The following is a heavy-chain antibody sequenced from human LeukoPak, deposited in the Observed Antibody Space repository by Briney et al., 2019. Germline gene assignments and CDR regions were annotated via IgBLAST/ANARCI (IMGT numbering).Heavy chain of an antibody. CDR1: GGSISSYY. CDR3: ARRAVWFGELFDY. CDR2: IYYSGST. Sequence: SETLPLTCTVSGGSISSYYWSWIRQPPGKGLEWIGYIYYSGSTNYNPSLKSRVTISVDTSKNQFSLKLSSVTAADTAVYYCARRAVWFGELFDYWGQGTLVTVSS. V-gene: IGHV4-59*01. D-gene: IGHD3-10*01. J-gene: IGHJ4*02.